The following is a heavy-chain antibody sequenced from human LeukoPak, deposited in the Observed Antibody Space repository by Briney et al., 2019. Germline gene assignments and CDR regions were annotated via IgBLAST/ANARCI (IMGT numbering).Heavy chain of an antibody. CDR3: ARTVVVVVGASDYFDY. D-gene: IGHD2-2*01. CDR2: IRQDGGVK. J-gene: IGHJ4*02. Sequence: GESLRLSCAASGFTFSSYWMTWVRQPPGKGLEWVANIRQDGGVKYYMDSAKGRFTLSRDNAKSSLYLQMNSLRVEDTAMYFCARTVVVVVGASDYFDYWGQGTLVTVSS. V-gene: IGHV3-7*03. CDR1: GFTFSSYW.